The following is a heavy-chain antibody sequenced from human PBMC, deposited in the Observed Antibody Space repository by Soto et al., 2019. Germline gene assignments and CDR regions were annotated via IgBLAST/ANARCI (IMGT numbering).Heavy chain of an antibody. J-gene: IGHJ4*02. CDR2: IYHSGST. CDR3: ARRYGWNFDY. Sequence: ETLSLPYVVSGGSISSSNWWSWVRQPPGKGLEWIGEIYHSGSTNYNPSLKSRVTISVDTSKNQFSLKLSSVTAADTAVYYCARRYGWNFDYWGQGTLVTAPQ. CDR1: GGSISSSNW. D-gene: IGHD6-19*01. V-gene: IGHV4-4*02.